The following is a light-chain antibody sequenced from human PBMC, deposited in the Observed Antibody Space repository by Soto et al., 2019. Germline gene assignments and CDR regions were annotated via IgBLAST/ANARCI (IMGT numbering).Light chain of an antibody. V-gene: IGKV3-20*01. J-gene: IGKJ1*01. CDR2: DAS. Sequence: EIVLTQSPGTLSLSPGERATLSCRASQTVINTYVAWYQQKPGQAPRLLIYDASTRATGIPDRFSGSGSGPDFTLTISRLGPEDSAVYYCQQYGTSPWTFGQGTKVDIK. CDR1: QTVINTY. CDR3: QQYGTSPWT.